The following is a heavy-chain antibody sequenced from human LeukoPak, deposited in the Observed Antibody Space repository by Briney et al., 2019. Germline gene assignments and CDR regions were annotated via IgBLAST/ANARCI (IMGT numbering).Heavy chain of an antibody. D-gene: IGHD6-19*01. Sequence: SETLSLTCTVSGGSLSIGTYYWSWIRQPAGKGLEWIGRMYTSGSTNYNPSLKSRVTISLDTSKNHFSLKLTSVTAADTAVYYCASVRGYSSGWYASGFDPWGQGTLVTVSS. CDR3: ASVRGYSSGWYASGFDP. CDR2: MYTSGST. CDR1: GGSLSIGTYY. V-gene: IGHV4-61*02. J-gene: IGHJ5*02.